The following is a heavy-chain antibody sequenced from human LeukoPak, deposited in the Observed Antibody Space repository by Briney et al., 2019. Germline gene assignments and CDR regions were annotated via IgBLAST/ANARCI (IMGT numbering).Heavy chain of an antibody. Sequence: ASVKVSCKASGYTFTGYFIHWVRQAPGQGLEWMGWINPNSGGTNYAQKFQGRVTMTRDTSISTAYMELSRLRSDDTAVYYCATTLGGRGGQYYYYMDVWGKGTTVTISS. CDR1: GYTFTGYF. CDR3: ATTLGGRGGQYYYYMDV. D-gene: IGHD3-10*01. V-gene: IGHV1-2*02. CDR2: INPNSGGT. J-gene: IGHJ6*03.